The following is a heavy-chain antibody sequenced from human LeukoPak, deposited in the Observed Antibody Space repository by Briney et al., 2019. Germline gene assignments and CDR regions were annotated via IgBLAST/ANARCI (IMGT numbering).Heavy chain of an antibody. CDR3: ARASIVGATDSDY. J-gene: IGHJ4*02. Sequence: ASVKVSCKASGYTFTGYYMHWVRQAPGQGLEWMGWINPNSGGTNYAQKFQGRVTMTRDTSISTAYMELSRLRSDDTAVYYCARASIVGATDSDYWGQGTLVTVSS. V-gene: IGHV1-2*02. CDR1: GYTFTGYY. D-gene: IGHD1-26*01. CDR2: INPNSGGT.